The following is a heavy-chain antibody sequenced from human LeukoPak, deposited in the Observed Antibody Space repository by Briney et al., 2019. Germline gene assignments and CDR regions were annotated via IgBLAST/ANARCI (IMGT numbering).Heavy chain of an antibody. CDR2: IKQDGSAK. Sequence: GGSLRLSCAASGFTFSDYWMHWVRQAPGKGLEWVANIKQDGSAKYYVDSVKGRFTISRDNAKNSLYLQMNSLRAEDTAVYYCARNENSGWGYFDYWGQGTLVTVSS. V-gene: IGHV3-7*03. D-gene: IGHD5-12*01. CDR1: GFTFSDYW. J-gene: IGHJ4*02. CDR3: ARNENSGWGYFDY.